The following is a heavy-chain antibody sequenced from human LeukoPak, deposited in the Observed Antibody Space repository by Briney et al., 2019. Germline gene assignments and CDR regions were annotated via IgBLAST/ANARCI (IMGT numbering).Heavy chain of an antibody. CDR1: GFTFSSYA. D-gene: IGHD3-10*01. J-gene: IGHJ4*02. Sequence: GGSLRLSCAASGFTFSSYAMTWVRQAPGKGLEWVSGISGSGGSTYYADSVKGRFTISRDNSKNTLYLQMNSLRAEDTAVYYCARSQYSFGSGATRPLFDYWGQGTQVTVSS. CDR3: ARSQYSFGSGATRPLFDY. CDR2: ISGSGGST. V-gene: IGHV3-23*01.